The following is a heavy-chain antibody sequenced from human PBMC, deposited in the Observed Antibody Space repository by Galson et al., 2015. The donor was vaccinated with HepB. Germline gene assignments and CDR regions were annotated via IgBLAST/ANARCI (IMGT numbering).Heavy chain of an antibody. CDR2: INPSGGNT. CDR1: GYTFTSYY. CDR3: ARDYYDSSGYYGFFDY. Sequence: SVKVSCKASGYTFTSYYMHWVRQAPGQGLEWMGIINPSGGNTSYAQKFQGRVTMTRDTSTSTVYMELSSLRSEDTAVYYCARDYYDSSGYYGFFDYWGQGTLVTVSS. V-gene: IGHV1-46*01. J-gene: IGHJ4*02. D-gene: IGHD3-22*01.